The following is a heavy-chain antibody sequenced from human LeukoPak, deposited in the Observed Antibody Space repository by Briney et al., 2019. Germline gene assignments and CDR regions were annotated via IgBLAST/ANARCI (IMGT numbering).Heavy chain of an antibody. CDR3: ATGYTYDYSLY. V-gene: IGHV1-24*01. J-gene: IGHJ4*02. CDR1: GDTVTGFS. CDR2: FDPEDGAR. D-gene: IGHD5-18*01. Sequence: GASVKVSCKVSGDTVTGFSIHWVRQAPGHGLEWMGGFDPEDGARIFAQKFQGRVTMTEDTSTDTAYMDLSSLRSEDTAVYYCATGYTYDYSLYWGQGTLDTVSS.